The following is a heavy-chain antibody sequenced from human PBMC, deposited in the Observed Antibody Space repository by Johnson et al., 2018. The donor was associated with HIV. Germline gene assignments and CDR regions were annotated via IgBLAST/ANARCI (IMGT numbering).Heavy chain of an antibody. J-gene: IGHJ3*02. Sequence: QMLLVESGGGVVQPGKSLTLSCVGSGLSFSNFGIHWVRQAPGKGPEWVAVISFDGNLKKSADSVKGRFTISRDNSKNTLYLQMNSLKTEDTAMYYCTTWGYGIGGAFDIWGQGTMVTVSS. CDR2: ISFDGNLK. CDR1: GLSFSNFG. D-gene: IGHD1-26*01. CDR3: TTWGYGIGGAFDI. V-gene: IGHV3-33*03.